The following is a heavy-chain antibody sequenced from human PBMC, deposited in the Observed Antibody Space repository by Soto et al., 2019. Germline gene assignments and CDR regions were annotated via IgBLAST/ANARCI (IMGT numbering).Heavy chain of an antibody. D-gene: IGHD3-16*02. V-gene: IGHV1-8*02. CDR3: ARSSGGVFGIIIEGSNWLAT. Sequence: ASVKVSCKASGYTFINYDISWVRQATGQGLEWMGWMNPGSGKTGYANKFQGRVTMTRDASTSTVYMELRSLRSEDTAVYYCARSSGGVFGIIIEGSNWLATWGQGSLVTVSS. J-gene: IGHJ5*02. CDR2: MNPGSGKT. CDR1: GYTFINYD.